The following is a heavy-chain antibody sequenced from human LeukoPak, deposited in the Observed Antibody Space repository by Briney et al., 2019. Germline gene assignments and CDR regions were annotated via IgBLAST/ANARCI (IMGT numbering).Heavy chain of an antibody. CDR3: AKDGGFVVVTAILDY. J-gene: IGHJ4*02. V-gene: IGHV3-23*01. Sequence: QPGRSLRLSCAASGFTFSSYAMHWVRQAPGKGLEWVSAISGSGGSTYYADSVKGRFTISRDNSKNTLYLQMNSLRAEDTAVYYCAKDGGFVVVTAILDYWGQGTLVTVSS. CDR2: ISGSGGST. D-gene: IGHD2-21*02. CDR1: GFTFSSYA.